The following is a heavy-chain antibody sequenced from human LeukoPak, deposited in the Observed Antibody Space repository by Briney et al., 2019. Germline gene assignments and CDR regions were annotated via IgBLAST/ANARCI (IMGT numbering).Heavy chain of an antibody. CDR2: IIPIFNTT. CDR3: ATEYCTTSSCYPPFGY. CDR1: GGTFSSYA. J-gene: IGHJ4*02. V-gene: IGHV1-69*13. Sequence: SVTVSCTTSGGTFSSYAISWVRQAPGQGLEWMGGIIPIFNTTNYAQKFQARVTITADESTNTAYMELSSLRSEDTAVYYCATEYCTTSSCYPPFGYWGQGTLVTVSS. D-gene: IGHD2-2*01.